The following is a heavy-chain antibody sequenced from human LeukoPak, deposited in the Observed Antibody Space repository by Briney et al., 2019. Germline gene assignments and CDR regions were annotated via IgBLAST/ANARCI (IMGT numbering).Heavy chain of an antibody. CDR1: GGSLSGYY. V-gene: IGHV4-34*01. CDR3: ARGRSWYRHFDY. D-gene: IGHD6-13*01. J-gene: IGHJ4*02. CDR2: IFHGGST. Sequence: PSETLSLTCGVYGGSLSGYYWSWIRQPPGRGLEWIGDIFHGGSTNYNPSLKSRVTISIDTSKNHFSLKLSSVTAADTAVYYCARGRSWYRHFDYWGQGTLVTVSS.